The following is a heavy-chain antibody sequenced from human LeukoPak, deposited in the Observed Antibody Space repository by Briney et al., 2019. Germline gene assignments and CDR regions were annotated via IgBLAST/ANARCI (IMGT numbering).Heavy chain of an antibody. V-gene: IGHV4-34*01. CDR1: GGSFSGYY. J-gene: IGHJ4*02. Sequence: SETLSLTCAVYGGSFSGYYWSWIRQPPGKGLEWIGEINHSGSTNYNPSLKSRVTISVDTSKNQFSLKLSSVTAADTAVYYCARVYGGWYVFPYFDYWGQGTLVTVSS. D-gene: IGHD6-19*01. CDR2: INHSGST. CDR3: ARVYGGWYVFPYFDY.